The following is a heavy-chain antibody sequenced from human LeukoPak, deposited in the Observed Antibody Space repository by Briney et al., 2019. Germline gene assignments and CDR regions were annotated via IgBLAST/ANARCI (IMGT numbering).Heavy chain of an antibody. Sequence: GGSLRLSCAASGFTFSSYAMSWVRQAPGKGLEWVSAISGGADSTYYADSVKGRFTISRDTSKNTLYLQMDSLKAEDTAIYYCAKDSPVCTYWGQGTLVTVSS. J-gene: IGHJ4*02. D-gene: IGHD2-8*01. CDR3: AKDSPVCTY. CDR2: ISGGADST. CDR1: GFTFSSYA. V-gene: IGHV3-23*01.